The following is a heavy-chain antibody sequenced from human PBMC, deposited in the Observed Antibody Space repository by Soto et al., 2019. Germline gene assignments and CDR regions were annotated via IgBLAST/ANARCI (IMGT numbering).Heavy chain of an antibody. Sequence: SETLSLTCTVSGGSVSSGTYYWSWIRQPPGKGLEWIGYIYYIGSTNYNPSLKSRVTISVDTSKNQFSLKLSSVTAADTAVYYCARERRGDFDYWAQGTLVTVSS. J-gene: IGHJ4*02. CDR1: GGSVSSGTYY. CDR3: ARERRGDFDY. D-gene: IGHD1-26*01. V-gene: IGHV4-61*01. CDR2: IYYIGST.